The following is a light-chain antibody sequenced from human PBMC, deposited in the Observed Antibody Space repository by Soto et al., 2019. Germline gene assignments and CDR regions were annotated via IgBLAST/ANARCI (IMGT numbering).Light chain of an antibody. V-gene: IGKV3-15*01. J-gene: IGKJ1*01. Sequence: EIVMTQSPATLSVSPGGRDTLSCRASQSISDTLAWYQQKPGQAPRLLIYGASRRATGFPARFSGSGSGTDFNLTISSLQSEDFAVYYCQQYNNWPWTFGQGTKVEIK. CDR3: QQYNNWPWT. CDR1: QSISDT. CDR2: GAS.